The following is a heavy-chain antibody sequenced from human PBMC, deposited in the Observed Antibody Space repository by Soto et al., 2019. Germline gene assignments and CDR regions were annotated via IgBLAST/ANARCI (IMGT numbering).Heavy chain of an antibody. CDR3: ARLTARGVDY. D-gene: IGHD2-21*02. V-gene: IGHV1-69*01. CDR2: ISPIFGTA. J-gene: IGHJ4*02. Sequence: QVQLVQSGAEVKKPGSSVKVSCKASGGTFSSYAISWVRQAPGQGLEWRGGISPIFGTANYPHKLQGRVTITADESTSTAYMELSSLRSEDTAVYYCARLTARGVDYWGQGTLVTVSS. CDR1: GGTFSSYA.